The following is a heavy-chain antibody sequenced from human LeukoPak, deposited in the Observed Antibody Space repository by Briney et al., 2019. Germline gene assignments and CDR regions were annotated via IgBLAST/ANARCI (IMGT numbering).Heavy chain of an antibody. Sequence: GGSLRLSCTASGFTFSRYGIHWVRQAPGKGLEWVAFTPYDGRNKYYADSVQGRFTISRDNYKNALYLQMNSLSAEDTAIYYCAKVATAGYYWDFFDYWGQGTLVTVSS. D-gene: IGHD3-9*01. CDR1: GFTFSRYG. J-gene: IGHJ4*02. CDR2: TPYDGRNK. V-gene: IGHV3-30*02. CDR3: AKVATAGYYWDFFDY.